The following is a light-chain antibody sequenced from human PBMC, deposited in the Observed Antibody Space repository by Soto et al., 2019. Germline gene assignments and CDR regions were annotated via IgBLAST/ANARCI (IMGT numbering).Light chain of an antibody. Sequence: DIQMTQSPSSVSASIGDRVTITCRASQIIGTWLAWYQQKPGKAPTLLIYGASTLQSGVPSRFSGSVSGTDFTLTITNLQAEDSAISYCQQANSFPFTFGPGTKVDIK. CDR1: QIIGTW. CDR2: GAS. CDR3: QQANSFPFT. V-gene: IGKV1-12*02. J-gene: IGKJ3*01.